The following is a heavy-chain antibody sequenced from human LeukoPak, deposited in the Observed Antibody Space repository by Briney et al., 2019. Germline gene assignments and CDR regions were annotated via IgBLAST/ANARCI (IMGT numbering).Heavy chain of an antibody. V-gene: IGHV1-69*04. CDR3: ARDSRRELRDSLYYFDY. CDR1: GGTFSSYA. Sequence: SVKVSCKASGGTFSSYAISWVRQAPGQGLEWMGRIIPILGIANYAQKFQGRVTITADKSTTTAYMELRSLRSDDTAVYYCARDSRRELRDSLYYFDYWGQGTLVTVSS. J-gene: IGHJ4*02. D-gene: IGHD1-26*01. CDR2: IIPILGIA.